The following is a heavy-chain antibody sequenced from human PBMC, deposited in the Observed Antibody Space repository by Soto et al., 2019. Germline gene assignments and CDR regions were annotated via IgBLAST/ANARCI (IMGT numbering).Heavy chain of an antibody. CDR2: INPNSGGT. D-gene: IGHD3-22*01. Sequence: ASVKVSCKASGYTFTGYYMHWVRQAPGQGLEWMGWINPNSGGTNYAQKFQGRVTMTRDTSISTAYMELSRLRSDDTAVYYCAGVGYYYDSSGPIRIWGQGTMVTV. J-gene: IGHJ3*02. CDR3: AGVGYYYDSSGPIRI. V-gene: IGHV1-2*02. CDR1: GYTFTGYY.